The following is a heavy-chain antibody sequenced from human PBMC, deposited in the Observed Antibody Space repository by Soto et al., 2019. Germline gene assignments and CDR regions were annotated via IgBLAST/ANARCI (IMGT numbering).Heavy chain of an antibody. D-gene: IGHD1-26*01. CDR2: ISYDGSNK. CDR3: AKESGSYLSFDY. V-gene: IGHV3-30*18. Sequence: LRLSCAASGFTFSSYGMHWVRQAPGKGLEWVAVISYDGSNKYYADSVKGRFTISRDNSKNTLYLQMDSLRAEDTAVYYCAKESGSYLSFDYWGQGTLVTVSS. CDR1: GFTFSSYG. J-gene: IGHJ4*02.